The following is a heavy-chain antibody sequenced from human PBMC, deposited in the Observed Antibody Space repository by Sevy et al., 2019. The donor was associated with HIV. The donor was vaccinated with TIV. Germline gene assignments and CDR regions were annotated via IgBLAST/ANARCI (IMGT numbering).Heavy chain of an antibody. D-gene: IGHD3-10*01. Sequence: GGSLRLSCAASGFTFSSYAMSWVRQAPGKGLEWLSAISGSGGSTYYADSVKGRFTISRDNSKNTLYLQMNSLRAEDTVVYNCAIVPNGYYGSGREGYYFDYWGQGTLVTVSS. CDR3: AIVPNGYYGSGREGYYFDY. CDR2: ISGSGGST. J-gene: IGHJ4*02. V-gene: IGHV3-23*01. CDR1: GFTFSSYA.